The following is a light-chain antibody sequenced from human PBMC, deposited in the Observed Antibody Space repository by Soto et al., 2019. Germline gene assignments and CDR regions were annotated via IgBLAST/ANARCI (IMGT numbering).Light chain of an antibody. CDR1: SSDVGSYNL. Sequence: QSVLTQPASVSGSPGQSITISCTGTSSDVGSYNLVSWYQQHPGKAPKLMIYEGSKRPSGDSNRFSGSKSRNTASLTISGLQAEDEADYYCCSYAGSSTLYVFGTGTKGTVL. V-gene: IGLV2-23*01. CDR3: CSYAGSSTLYV. CDR2: EGS. J-gene: IGLJ1*01.